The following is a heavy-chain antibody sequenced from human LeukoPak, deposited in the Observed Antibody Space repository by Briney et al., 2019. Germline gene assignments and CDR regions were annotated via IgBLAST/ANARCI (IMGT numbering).Heavy chain of an antibody. Sequence: GGSLRLSCEASGFTFSSYSMHWVRQAPGRGLEWVAVISFDGGHRYYADSVKGRFTISRDNSKNTLYLQMNSLRPEDTALYYCARPRTIAAAGIFGAFDYWGQGTLVTVSS. CDR3: ARPRTIAAAGIFGAFDY. J-gene: IGHJ4*01. CDR1: GFTFSSYS. V-gene: IGHV3-30-3*01. CDR2: ISFDGGHR. D-gene: IGHD6-13*01.